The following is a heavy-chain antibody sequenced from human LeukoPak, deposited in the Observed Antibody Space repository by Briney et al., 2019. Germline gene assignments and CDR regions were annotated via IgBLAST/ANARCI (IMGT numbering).Heavy chain of an antibody. D-gene: IGHD4-17*01. CDR3: ARKLGIFTVTTAFDY. V-gene: IGHV4-34*01. Sequence: NPSETLSLTCAVYGGSFSGYYWSWIRQPPGKGLEWIGEINHSGSTNYNPSLKSRVTISVDTSKNQFSLKLSSVTAADTAVYYCARKLGIFTVTTAFDYWGQGTLVTVSS. J-gene: IGHJ4*02. CDR2: INHSGST. CDR1: GGSFSGYY.